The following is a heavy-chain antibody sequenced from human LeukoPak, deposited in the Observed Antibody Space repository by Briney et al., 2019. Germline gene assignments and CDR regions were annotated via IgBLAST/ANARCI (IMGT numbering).Heavy chain of an antibody. CDR3: ARHARYDSQGMHYYYMDV. Sequence: GESLKISCKGSGYSFTSYWIGWVRQMPGKGLEWMGIIYPGDSHTRYSPSFQGHITISADRSISTAYLQWSSLKASDTAMYYCARHARYDSQGMHYYYMDVWGKGTTVTVSS. V-gene: IGHV5-51*01. CDR1: GYSFTSYW. D-gene: IGHD3-22*01. CDR2: IYPGDSHT. J-gene: IGHJ6*03.